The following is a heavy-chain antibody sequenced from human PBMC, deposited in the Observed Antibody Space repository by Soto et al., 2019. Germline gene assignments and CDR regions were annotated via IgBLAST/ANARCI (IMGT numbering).Heavy chain of an antibody. D-gene: IGHD1-26*01. CDR1: GGSISSSSYY. CDR3: ASSIGNTYYYGMDV. Sequence: SETLSLTCTVSGGSISSSSYYWGWIRQPPGKGLEWIGSIYYSGSTYYNPSLKSRVTISVDTSKNQFSLKLSSVTAADTAVYYCASSIGNTYYYGMDVWGQGTTVTVSS. V-gene: IGHV4-39*01. CDR2: IYYSGST. J-gene: IGHJ6*02.